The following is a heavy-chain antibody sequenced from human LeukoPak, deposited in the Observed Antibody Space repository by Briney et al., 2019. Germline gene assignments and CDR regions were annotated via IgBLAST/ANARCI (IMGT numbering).Heavy chain of an antibody. J-gene: IGHJ4*02. CDR3: ARDPYYDILTGSAFDY. CDR1: GGSISSSSYY. V-gene: IGHV4-39*07. CDR2: IYYSGST. Sequence: SETLSLTCTVSGGSISSSSYYWGWIRQPPGKGLEWIGSIYYSGSTYYNPSLKSRVTISVDTSKNQFSLKLSSVTAADTAVYYCARDPYYDILTGSAFDYWGQGTLVTVSS. D-gene: IGHD3-9*01.